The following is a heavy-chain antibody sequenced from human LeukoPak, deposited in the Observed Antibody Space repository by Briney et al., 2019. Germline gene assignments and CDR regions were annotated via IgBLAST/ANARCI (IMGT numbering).Heavy chain of an antibody. CDR1: GYTFTGYY. CDR2: INPNSGGT. J-gene: IGHJ4*02. D-gene: IGHD3-10*01. Sequence: GASVKVSCKASGYTFTGYYMHWVRQAPGQGLEWMGQINPNSGGTNYAQKFQGRVTMTRDTSISTAYMELSRLRSDDTAVYYCARVRLWFGDYYFDYWGQGTLVTVSS. CDR3: ARVRLWFGDYYFDY. V-gene: IGHV1-2*06.